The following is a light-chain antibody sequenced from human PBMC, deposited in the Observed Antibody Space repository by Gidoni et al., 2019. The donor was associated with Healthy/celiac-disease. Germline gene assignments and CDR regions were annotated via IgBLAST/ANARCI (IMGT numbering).Light chain of an antibody. V-gene: IGKV3-20*01. CDR1: PSVSSSH. CDR3: QQYGSSPTS. CDR2: GAS. Sequence: EIVFTQSPGTLSLSPGERATPSFRASPSVSSSHLAWYQQKPGQAPRPLIYGASSRATGPPDRFSGSGSGTDFTLTISRLEPEDFAVYYCQQYGSSPTSFGGGTKVEIK. J-gene: IGKJ4*01.